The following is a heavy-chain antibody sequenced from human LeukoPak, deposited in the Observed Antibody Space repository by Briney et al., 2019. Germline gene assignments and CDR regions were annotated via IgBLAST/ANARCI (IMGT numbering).Heavy chain of an antibody. Sequence: SSETLSLTCAVYVGSFSGYYWNWIRWPPGKGLQWIGEINHSGSTNYNPSLKSRVTISVDTSKNQFSLKLSTVNAADTAVYYCARGVRYSKKMVRFDPWGQGTLVTVSS. CDR3: ARGVRYSKKMVRFDP. V-gene: IGHV4-34*01. CDR2: INHSGST. CDR1: VGSFSGYY. D-gene: IGHD4-11*01. J-gene: IGHJ5*02.